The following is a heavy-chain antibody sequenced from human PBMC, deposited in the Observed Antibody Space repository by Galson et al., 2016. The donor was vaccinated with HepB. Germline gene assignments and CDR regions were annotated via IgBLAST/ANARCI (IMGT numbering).Heavy chain of an antibody. D-gene: IGHD1-14*01. CDR3: ARQPIVSTLNWFDP. CDR1: GYTFTGFY. CDR2: VNPNSGGA. V-gene: IGHV1-2*02. J-gene: IGHJ5*02. Sequence: SVKVSCKASGYTFTGFYIHWVRQAPGQGLEWMGYVNPNSGGADYAQKFQGRVTMTSDTSINATYMELRGLRSGDTAVYYCARQPIVSTLNWFDPWGQGTLVTVSS.